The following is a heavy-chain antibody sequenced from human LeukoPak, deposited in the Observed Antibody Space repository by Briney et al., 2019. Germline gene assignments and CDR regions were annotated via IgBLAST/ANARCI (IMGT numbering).Heavy chain of an antibody. V-gene: IGHV1-69*05. D-gene: IGHD3-22*01. CDR3: ARGSQDSSGYYYVGFDY. J-gene: IGHJ4*02. CDR1: GGTFSSYA. CDR2: IIPIFGTA. Sequence: SVKVSCKASGGTFSSYAISWVRQAPGQGLEWMGGIIPIFGTANYAQKFQGRVTITTDEYTSTAYMELSSLSSEDTAVYYCARGSQDSSGYYYVGFDYWGQGTLVTVSS.